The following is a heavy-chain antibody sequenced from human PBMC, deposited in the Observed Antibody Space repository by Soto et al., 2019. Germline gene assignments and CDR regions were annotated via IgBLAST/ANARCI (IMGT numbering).Heavy chain of an antibody. V-gene: IGHV1-18*01. CDR1: GYTFTNYG. D-gene: IGHD6-13*01. CDR3: ARGGSTWSAEYYQH. CDR2: ISCYNGDT. J-gene: IGHJ1*01. Sequence: QVQLVQSGAEVKKPGASVKVSCKTSGYTFTNYGISWVRQAPGQGPQWMGWISCYNGDTKYAQTLQGRVTMTTDTSTSTAYMELRSLRADDTAVYYCARGGSTWSAEYYQHWGQGTVVIVS.